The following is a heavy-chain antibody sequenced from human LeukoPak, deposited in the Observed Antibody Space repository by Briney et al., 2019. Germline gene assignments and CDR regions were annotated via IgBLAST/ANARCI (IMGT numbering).Heavy chain of an antibody. CDR1: GGSFSGYY. CDR3: ARGSIAARQIYYFDY. V-gene: IGHV4-59*10. CDR2: IYTSGST. Sequence: SETLSLTCAVYGGSFSGYYWSWIRQPAGKGLEWIGRIYTSGSTNYNPSLKSRVTMSVDTSKNQFSLKLSSVTAADTAVYYCARGSIAARQIYYFDYWGQGTLVTVSS. J-gene: IGHJ4*02. D-gene: IGHD6-6*01.